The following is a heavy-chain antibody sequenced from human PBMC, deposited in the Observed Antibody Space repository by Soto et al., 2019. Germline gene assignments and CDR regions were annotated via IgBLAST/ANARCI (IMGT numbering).Heavy chain of an antibody. V-gene: IGHV1-8*01. CDR2: MNPNSGNT. CDR3: ARKTKMGSGWYPFDY. J-gene: IGHJ4*02. Sequence: ASVKVSCKASGYTFTSYDINWVRQATGQGPEWMEWMNPNSGNTGYAEKFQGRVTMTRNTSITTAYMELSSLRSEDTAVYYCARKTKMGSGWYPFDYWGQGTLVTVSS. D-gene: IGHD6-19*01. CDR1: GYTFTSYD.